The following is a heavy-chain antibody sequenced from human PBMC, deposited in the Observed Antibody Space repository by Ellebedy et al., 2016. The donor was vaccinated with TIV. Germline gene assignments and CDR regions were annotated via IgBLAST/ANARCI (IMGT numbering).Heavy chain of an antibody. J-gene: IGHJ4*02. D-gene: IGHD6-19*01. CDR2: ISAYNGNT. CDR3: ARDRDRYSSGWEGDY. CDR1: GYTFTSYG. Sequence: ASVKVSCXASGYTFTSYGISWVRQAPRQGLEWMGWISAYNGNTNYAQKLQGRVTMTTDTSTSTAYMELRSLRSDDTAVYYCARDRDRYSSGWEGDYWGQGTLVTVSS. V-gene: IGHV1-18*01.